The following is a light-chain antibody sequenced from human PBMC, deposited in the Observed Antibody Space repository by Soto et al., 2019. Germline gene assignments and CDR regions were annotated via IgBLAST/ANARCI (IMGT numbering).Light chain of an antibody. V-gene: IGKV3-11*01. CDR3: QCQGT. Sequence: EIVLTQSPATLSLSPGERATLSCRASRSISRYSAWYQQKPGQAPRLLIYDASNRATGIPARFSGSGSGTDFTLTISSLEPEDFAVYYCQCQGTFGQGTRLEI. J-gene: IGKJ5*01. CDR2: DAS. CDR1: RSISRY.